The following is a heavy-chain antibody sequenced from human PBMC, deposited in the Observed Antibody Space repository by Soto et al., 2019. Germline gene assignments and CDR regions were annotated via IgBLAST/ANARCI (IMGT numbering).Heavy chain of an antibody. D-gene: IGHD5-12*01. J-gene: IGHJ6*02. CDR2: IYYRGST. Sequence: QVQLQESGPGLVKPSETLSLTCTVSGGSISSYYWSWIRQPPGKGLEWIGYIYYRGSTNYNPSLKSRVTISVATSKNQFSLKLSSVTAAVTAVYYCARVIGGYDYYYYYGMDVWGQGTTVTVSS. CDR1: GGSISSYY. CDR3: ARVIGGYDYYYYYGMDV. V-gene: IGHV4-59*01.